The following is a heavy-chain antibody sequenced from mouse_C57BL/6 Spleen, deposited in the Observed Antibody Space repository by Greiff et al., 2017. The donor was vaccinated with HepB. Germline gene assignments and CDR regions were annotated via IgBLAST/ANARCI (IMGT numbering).Heavy chain of an antibody. J-gene: IGHJ4*01. CDR1: GYTFTSYW. CDR2: IYPGSGST. CDR3: ARRKSPYYSNYNYAMDY. Sequence: VQLQQPGAELVKPGASVKMSCKASGYTFTSYWITWVKQRPGQGLEWIGDIYPGSGSTNYNEKFKSKATLTVDTSSSTAYMQLSSLTSEDSAVYYCARRKSPYYSNYNYAMDYWGQGTSVTVSS. V-gene: IGHV1-55*01. D-gene: IGHD2-5*01.